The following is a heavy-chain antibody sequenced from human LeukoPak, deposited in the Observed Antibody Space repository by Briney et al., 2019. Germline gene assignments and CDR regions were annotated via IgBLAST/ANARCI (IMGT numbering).Heavy chain of an antibody. J-gene: IGHJ5*02. Sequence: GGSLRLSCAASGFTFSSYGMHWVRQAPGKGLEWVAVISYDGSNKYYADSVKGRFTISRDNSKNTLYLQMNSLRAEDTAVYYCARVYSSGWYDNWFDPWGQGTLVTVSS. D-gene: IGHD6-19*01. V-gene: IGHV3-30*03. CDR2: ISYDGSNK. CDR3: ARVYSSGWYDNWFDP. CDR1: GFTFSSYG.